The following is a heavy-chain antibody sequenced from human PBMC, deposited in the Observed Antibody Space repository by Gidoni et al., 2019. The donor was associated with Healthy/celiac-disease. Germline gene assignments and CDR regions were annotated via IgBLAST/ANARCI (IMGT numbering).Heavy chain of an antibody. J-gene: IGHJ4*02. D-gene: IGHD1-26*01. V-gene: IGHV3-21*01. CDR1: GFTFSSYS. Sequence: EVQLVESGGGLVKPGGSLRLSCAASGFTFSSYSMNWVRQAPGKGLEWVSSISSSSSYIYYADSVKGRFTISRDNAKNSLYLQMNSLRAEDTAVYYCARDRTGATTGVGYWGQGTLVTVSS. CDR2: ISSSSSYI. CDR3: ARDRTGATTGVGY.